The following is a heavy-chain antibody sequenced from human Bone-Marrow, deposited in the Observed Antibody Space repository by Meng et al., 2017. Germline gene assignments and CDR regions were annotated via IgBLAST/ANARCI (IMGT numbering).Heavy chain of an antibody. Sequence: VRLVVSGGGLVKPGGSLRLACVASGGTFRNFWMTWVRQAPGKGLEWVSVIGSGGDPYYADSVRGRFIISRDNSKNTLYLQMNSLRAEDTAVYYCAKRALRGEHYFDYWGQGTLVTVSS. CDR1: GGTFRNFW. J-gene: IGHJ4*02. D-gene: IGHD3-10*01. CDR3: AKRALRGEHYFDY. CDR2: IGSGGDP. V-gene: IGHV3-23*04.